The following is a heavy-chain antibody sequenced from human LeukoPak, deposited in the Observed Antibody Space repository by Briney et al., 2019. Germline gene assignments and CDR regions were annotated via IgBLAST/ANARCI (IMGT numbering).Heavy chain of an antibody. V-gene: IGHV1-46*01. Sequence: ASVKVSCKASGYTFTGYYMSWVRQAPGQGLEWMGIIIPGGGSTSYAQKFQGRLTMTRDMSTSTVYMELSSLRSEDTAVYYCAREGYCSGGSCYSFDYWGQGTLVTVSS. CDR3: AREGYCSGGSCYSFDY. D-gene: IGHD2-15*01. J-gene: IGHJ4*02. CDR1: GYTFTGYY. CDR2: IIPGGGST.